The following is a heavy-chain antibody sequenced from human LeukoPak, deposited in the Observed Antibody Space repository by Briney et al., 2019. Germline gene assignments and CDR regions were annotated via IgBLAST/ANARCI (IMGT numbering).Heavy chain of an antibody. Sequence: GGSLRLSCAASGFTFVTYAMSWVRLAPGKGLEWVSGTSGGLSYADSVKGRFTISGDNSKNTLYLQMNSLRAEDTAVYYCAKAGYCSGGSCYHDYWGQGTLVTVSS. D-gene: IGHD2-15*01. V-gene: IGHV3-23*01. CDR1: GFTFVTYA. CDR2: TSGGL. CDR3: AKAGYCSGGSCYHDY. J-gene: IGHJ4*02.